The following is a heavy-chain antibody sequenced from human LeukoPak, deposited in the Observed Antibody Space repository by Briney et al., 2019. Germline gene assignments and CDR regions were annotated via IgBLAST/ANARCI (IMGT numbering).Heavy chain of an antibody. D-gene: IGHD3-22*01. Sequence: ASVKVSCKASGYTFTGYYMHWMRQAPGQGLEWMGWINPNSGGTNYAQKFQGRVTMTRDTSISTAYMELSRLRSDDTAVYYCARDDKQHYYDSSGTPDYWGQGTPVTVSS. CDR2: INPNSGGT. J-gene: IGHJ4*02. V-gene: IGHV1-2*02. CDR1: GYTFTGYY. CDR3: ARDDKQHYYDSSGTPDY.